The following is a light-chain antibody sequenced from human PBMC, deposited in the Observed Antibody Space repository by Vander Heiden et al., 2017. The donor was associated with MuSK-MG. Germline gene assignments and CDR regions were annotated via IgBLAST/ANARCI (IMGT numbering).Light chain of an antibody. Sequence: AIQLTQSPSSLSASVGDRVTITCRASQGISSALAWYQQKPGKAPKLLIYDASSLYSGVPSRFSGSASATDFTLTISILHPEDFATYYCQQVNNYPLTFGGGTKVEIK. CDR3: QQVNNYPLT. J-gene: IGKJ4*01. CDR2: DAS. CDR1: QGISSA. V-gene: IGKV1D-13*01.